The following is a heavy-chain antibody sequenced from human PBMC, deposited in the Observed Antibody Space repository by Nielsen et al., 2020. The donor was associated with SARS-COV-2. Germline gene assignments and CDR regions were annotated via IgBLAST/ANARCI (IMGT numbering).Heavy chain of an antibody. Sequence: WIRQPPGKGLVWVSRINSDGSSTSYADSVKGRFTISRDNSKNTLYLQMNSLRAEDTAVYYCATPEGYCSGGSCYGGEYFDYWGQGTLVTVSS. CDR2: INSDGSST. V-gene: IGHV3-74*01. D-gene: IGHD2-15*01. CDR3: ATPEGYCSGGSCYGGEYFDY. J-gene: IGHJ4*02.